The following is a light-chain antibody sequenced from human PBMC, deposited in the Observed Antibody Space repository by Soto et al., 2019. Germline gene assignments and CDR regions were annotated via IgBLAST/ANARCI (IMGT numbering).Light chain of an antibody. CDR2: DAS. CDR3: QQYGSSAYT. CDR1: QSVSSY. J-gene: IGKJ2*01. V-gene: IGKV3-11*01. Sequence: EIDVTQSPATLSLSPGERATLSCRASQSVSSYLAWYQQKPGQAPRLLIYDASNRATGIPARFSGGGSGTDFTLTISSLEPEDFAVYYCQQYGSSAYTFGQGTKLEIK.